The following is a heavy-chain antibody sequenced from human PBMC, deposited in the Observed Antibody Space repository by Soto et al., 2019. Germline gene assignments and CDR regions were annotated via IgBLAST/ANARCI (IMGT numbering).Heavy chain of an antibody. D-gene: IGHD3-22*01. V-gene: IGHV3-21*01. CDR2: ISSSISYI. CDR1: GFTFSSYS. J-gene: IGHJ6*04. Sequence: GGSLRLSCAASGFTFSSYSMNWVRQAPGKGLEWVSSISSSISYIYYADSVNGGLTISRDNAKNSLYLQMNSLSAEDTAVYSCARDRPYYCDSRGSYAWDTWGKGPRVPSPQ. CDR3: ARDRPYYCDSRGSYAWDT.